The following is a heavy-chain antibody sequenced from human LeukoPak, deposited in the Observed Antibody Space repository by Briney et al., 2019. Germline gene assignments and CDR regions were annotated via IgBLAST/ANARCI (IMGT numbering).Heavy chain of an antibody. CDR3: ARKQLGYYYMDV. Sequence: GGSLRLSCAASGFTFSSYSMNWVRQAPGKGLEWVSYISSSSSTIHYADSVKGRSTISRDNAKNSLYLQMNSLRAEDTAVYYCARKQLGYYYMDVWGKGTTVTVSS. D-gene: IGHD6-6*01. V-gene: IGHV3-48*01. CDR2: ISSSSSTI. J-gene: IGHJ6*03. CDR1: GFTFSSYS.